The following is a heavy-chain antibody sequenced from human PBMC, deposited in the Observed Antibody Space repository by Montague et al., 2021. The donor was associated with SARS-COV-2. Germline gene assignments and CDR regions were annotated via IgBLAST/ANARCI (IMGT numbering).Heavy chain of an antibody. Sequence: SETLSLTCNVSGVPISSSSFYWGWIRQPPGNGLEWIGRIYYTESTYYNPSLKSRVTISLDTSKNQFSLKLAPVTAADTAVYYCARVGRQQLVRLSGMDVWGQGTPVTVSS. CDR3: ARVGRQQLVRLSGMDV. J-gene: IGHJ6*02. CDR2: IYYTEST. CDR1: GVPISSSSFY. V-gene: IGHV4-39*07. D-gene: IGHD6-13*01.